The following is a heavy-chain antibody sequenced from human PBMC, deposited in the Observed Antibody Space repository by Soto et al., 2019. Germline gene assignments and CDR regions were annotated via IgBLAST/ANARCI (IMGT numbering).Heavy chain of an antibody. D-gene: IGHD2-8*01. J-gene: IGHJ4*02. Sequence: EVQLLESGGGLVQPGGSLRLSCAASGFTFSSYAMSWVRQAPWKGLEWVSAISGSGGSTYYADSVKGRFTISRDNSKNTLYLQMNSLRAEDTAVYYCAKQPLYAILNSAFDYWGQGTLVTVSS. CDR1: GFTFSSYA. V-gene: IGHV3-23*01. CDR3: AKQPLYAILNSAFDY. CDR2: ISGSGGST.